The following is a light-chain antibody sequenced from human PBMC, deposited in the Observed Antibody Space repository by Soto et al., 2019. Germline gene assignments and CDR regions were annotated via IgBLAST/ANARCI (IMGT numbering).Light chain of an antibody. CDR2: KDT. CDR1: ALSKQY. CDR3: QSADNSGSNYV. Sequence: SYELTQPPSVSVSPGQTARITCFGDALSKQYVSWYQQRPGQAPVLVIYKDTERPSGIPERFSGSTSGTTVTLTIGGVQAEDEADYLCQSADNSGSNYVFGTGTKVTVL. V-gene: IGLV3-25*03. J-gene: IGLJ1*01.